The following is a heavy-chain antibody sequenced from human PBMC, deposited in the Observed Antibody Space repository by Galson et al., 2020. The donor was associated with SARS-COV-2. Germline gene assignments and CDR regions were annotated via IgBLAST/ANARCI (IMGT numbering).Heavy chain of an antibody. Sequence: SETLSLTCTVSGGSIHSYCWNWIRQPAGKGLEWIGRIYSSETTNYNPSLKSRVTMSIDTSKNQFSLKLSSVTAADTAMYYCAKDQGQAVAGTRHYKNGMDVWGQGTTVTVSS. V-gene: IGHV4-4*07. CDR3: AKDQGQAVAGTRHYKNGMDV. CDR1: GGSIHSYC. J-gene: IGHJ6*02. D-gene: IGHD6-19*01. CDR2: IYSSETT.